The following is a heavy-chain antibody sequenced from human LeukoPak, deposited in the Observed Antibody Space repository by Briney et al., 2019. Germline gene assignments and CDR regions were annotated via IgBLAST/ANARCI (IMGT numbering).Heavy chain of an antibody. Sequence: GGSLRLSCAASGFTFSSYSMNWVRQAPGKGLEWVSYISSSSSTIYYADSVKGRFTISRDNAKNSLYRQMNSLRAEDTAVYYCARRRYCSSTSCYDYYYYMDVWGKGTTVTVSS. CDR2: ISSSSSTI. CDR1: GFTFSSYS. V-gene: IGHV3-48*04. CDR3: ARRRYCSSTSCYDYYYYMDV. D-gene: IGHD2-2*01. J-gene: IGHJ6*03.